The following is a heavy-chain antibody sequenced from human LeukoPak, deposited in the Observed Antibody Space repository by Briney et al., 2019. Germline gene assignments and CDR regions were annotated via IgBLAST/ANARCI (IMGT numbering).Heavy chain of an antibody. CDR2: IYHSGST. V-gene: IGHV4-39*07. J-gene: IGHJ4*02. Sequence: GGSXXXSSYYWGWIRQPPGKGLEWIVSIYHSGSTNYNPSLKSRVTISVYTSKNQFSLKLSSVTAADTAVYYCARHARNKYYFDYWGQGTLVTVSS. D-gene: IGHD2/OR15-2a*01. CDR3: ARHARNKYYFDY. CDR1: GGSXXXSSYY.